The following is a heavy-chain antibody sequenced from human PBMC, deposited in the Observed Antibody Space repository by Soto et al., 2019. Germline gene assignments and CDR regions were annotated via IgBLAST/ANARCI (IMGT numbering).Heavy chain of an antibody. Sequence: EVQLLESGGGLVQPGGSLRLSCADSGFTFSSYAMSWVRQAPGKGLEWVSAISGSGGSTYYADSVKGRFTISRDNSKNTLYLQMKSLRAEDTAVYYCAKDLGPSKPSRRTVAGTNYWGKGTLVTVSS. D-gene: IGHD6-19*01. CDR2: ISGSGGST. J-gene: IGHJ4*02. V-gene: IGHV3-23*01. CDR3: AKDLGPSKPSRRTVAGTNY. CDR1: GFTFSSYA.